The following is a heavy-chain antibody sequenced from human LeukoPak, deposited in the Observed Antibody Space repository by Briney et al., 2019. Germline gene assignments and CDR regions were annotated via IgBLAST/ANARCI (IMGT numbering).Heavy chain of an antibody. V-gene: IGHV1-46*01. CDR1: GYTFTSYH. J-gene: IGHJ4*02. D-gene: IGHD6-13*01. Sequence: ASVKVSCKASGYTFTSYHMHWVRQAPGQGLEWMGIINPSGGSTSYAQKFQGRVTMTRDTSTSTVYMELSSLRSEDTAVYYCARVLGSSRPEYYFDYWGQGTLVTVSS. CDR3: ARVLGSSRPEYYFDY. CDR2: INPSGGST.